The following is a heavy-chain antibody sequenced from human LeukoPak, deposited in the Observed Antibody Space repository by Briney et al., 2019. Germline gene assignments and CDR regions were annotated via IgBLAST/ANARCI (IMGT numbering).Heavy chain of an antibody. V-gene: IGHV3-23*01. CDR2: ISGSGGST. Sequence: GGSLRLSCAASGFTFSSYAMSWVRQAPGKGLEWVSAISGSGGSTYYADSVKGRFTISRDNSKNTLYLQMNSLRAEDTAVYYCARDYDILTGYVYAFDIWGQGTMVTVSS. CDR3: ARDYDILTGYVYAFDI. J-gene: IGHJ3*02. CDR1: GFTFSSYA. D-gene: IGHD3-9*01.